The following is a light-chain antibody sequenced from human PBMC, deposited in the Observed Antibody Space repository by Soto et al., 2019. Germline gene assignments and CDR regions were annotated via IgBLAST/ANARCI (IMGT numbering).Light chain of an antibody. Sequence: EIVLTQSPGTLSLSPGERATLSCRSSQSVSSSYLAWYQQKPGQAPRLLIYGASSRATGIPDRFSGSGSGTDFTLTISRLEPEDFAVYYCQQYGSSRVGPFGQGTKVEIK. V-gene: IGKV3-20*01. CDR3: QQYGSSRVGP. CDR1: QSVSSSY. J-gene: IGKJ1*01. CDR2: GAS.